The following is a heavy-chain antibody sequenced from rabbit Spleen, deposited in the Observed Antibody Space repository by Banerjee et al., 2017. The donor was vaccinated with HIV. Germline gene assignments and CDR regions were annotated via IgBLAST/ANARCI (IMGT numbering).Heavy chain of an antibody. V-gene: IGHV1S39*01. Sequence: QEQLKESGGGLVQPGGSLKLSCKASGFDFTSYYMSWVRQAPGKGLEWIGYIDPVFGSAYYASWVNGRFSISTTSSTTVTLQMTSLTAADTATYFCARGIPYGFAGDAYPPYAMDLWGQGTRVTVS. CDR2: IDPVFGSA. CDR3: ARGIPYGFAGDAYPPYAMDL. J-gene: IGHJ6*01. D-gene: IGHD6-1*01. CDR1: GFDFTSYYM.